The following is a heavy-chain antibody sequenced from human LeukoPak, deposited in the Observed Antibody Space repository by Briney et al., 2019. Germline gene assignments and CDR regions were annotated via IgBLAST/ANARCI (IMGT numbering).Heavy chain of an antibody. D-gene: IGHD1-26*01. CDR2: ISSSGSTI. CDR3: ARGDWELLTHIDY. CDR1: GFTFSDYY. J-gene: IGHJ4*02. V-gene: IGHV3-11*01. Sequence: GGSLRLSCAASGFTFSDYYMSWIRQAPGKGLEWVSYISSSGSTISYADSVKGRFTISRDNAKKSLYLQMNSLRAEDTAVYYCARGDWELLTHIDYWGQGILVTVSS.